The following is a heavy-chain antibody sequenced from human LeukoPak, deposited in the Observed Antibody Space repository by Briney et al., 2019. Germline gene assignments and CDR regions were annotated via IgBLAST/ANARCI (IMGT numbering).Heavy chain of an antibody. V-gene: IGHV3-7*01. D-gene: IGHD6-19*01. CDR1: GFTFSTYW. Sequence: GGSLRLSCAASGFTFSTYWMRWVRQAPGKGAEGVANIKRDGSEKDYVGSVRGRFTISRDNAKNSLYLQMDSLRVEDTAIYYCARGSSGWNADHWGQGTLVTVSS. J-gene: IGHJ5*02. CDR2: IKRDGSEK. CDR3: ARGSSGWNADH.